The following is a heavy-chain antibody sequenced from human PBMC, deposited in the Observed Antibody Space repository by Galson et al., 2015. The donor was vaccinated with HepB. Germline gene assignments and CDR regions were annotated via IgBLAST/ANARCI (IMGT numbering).Heavy chain of an antibody. V-gene: IGHV1-18*04. J-gene: IGHJ6*02. CDR2: ISACNGNT. CDR1: GYTFTSYG. Sequence: SVKVSCKASGYTFTSYGISWVRQAPGQGLEWMGWISACNGNTNYAQKLQGRVTMTTDTSTSTAYMELRSLRSDDTAVYYCARAYDFWSGYYHYYYGMDVWGQGTTVTVSS. D-gene: IGHD3-3*01. CDR3: ARAYDFWSGYYHYYYGMDV.